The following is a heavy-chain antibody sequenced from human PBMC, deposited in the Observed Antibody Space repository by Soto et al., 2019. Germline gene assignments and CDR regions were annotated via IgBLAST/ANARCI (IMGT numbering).Heavy chain of an antibody. CDR3: ARDLAWKRGKVGRYYYGMDV. CDR1: GVIFSDYY. J-gene: IGHJ6*02. V-gene: IGHV3-11*06. CDR2: ISTRSTYT. D-gene: IGHD1-1*01. Sequence: VGSLRLSCCASGVIFSDYYMSWVRQTPGKGLEWISYISTRSTYTNYADSVKGRFTISRDNTKNSLYLQMDSLRVEDTAVYYCARDLAWKRGKVGRYYYGMDVWGQGTTVTVSS.